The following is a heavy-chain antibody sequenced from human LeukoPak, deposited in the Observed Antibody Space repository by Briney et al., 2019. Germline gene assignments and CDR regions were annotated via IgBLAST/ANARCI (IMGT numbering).Heavy chain of an antibody. J-gene: IGHJ4*02. CDR1: GYTFTDYY. D-gene: IGHD2-2*01. Sequence: ASVKVSCKASGYTFTDYYIHWVRQAPGQGLEWMGRINPTSGGTTSAQKFRGRVTMTRDTSINAAYMELSRLRSDDTAVFYCARSSTTYYYFDFWGQGALVTVSS. CDR3: ARSSTTYYYFDF. CDR2: INPTSGGT. V-gene: IGHV1-2*06.